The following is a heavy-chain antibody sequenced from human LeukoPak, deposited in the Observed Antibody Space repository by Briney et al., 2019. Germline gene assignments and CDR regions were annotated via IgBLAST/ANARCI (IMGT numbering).Heavy chain of an antibody. V-gene: IGHV1-18*01. CDR2: ISAYNGNT. Sequence: ASVKVSCKASGYTFTSYGISWVRQAPGQGLEWMGWISAYNGNTNYAQKLQGRVTMTTDTSTSTAYMELRSLRSDDTAVYYCARGISADFWSSEMLGVWGKGTTVTVSS. CDR1: GYTFTSYG. J-gene: IGHJ6*04. CDR3: ARGISADFWSSEMLGV. D-gene: IGHD3-3*01.